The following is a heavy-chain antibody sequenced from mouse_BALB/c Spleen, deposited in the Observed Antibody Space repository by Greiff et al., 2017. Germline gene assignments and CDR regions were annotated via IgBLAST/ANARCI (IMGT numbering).Heavy chain of an antibody. CDR3: ARDYGDY. CDR2: IYPGDGDT. Sequence: QVQLKESGAELARPGASVKLSCKASGYTFTSYWMQWVKQRPGQGLEWIGAIYPGDGDTRYTQKFKGKATLTADKSSGTAYMQLSSLASEDSAVYYCARDYGDYWGQGTTLTVSS. V-gene: IGHV1-87*01. D-gene: IGHD1-1*02. CDR1: GYTFTSYW. J-gene: IGHJ2*01.